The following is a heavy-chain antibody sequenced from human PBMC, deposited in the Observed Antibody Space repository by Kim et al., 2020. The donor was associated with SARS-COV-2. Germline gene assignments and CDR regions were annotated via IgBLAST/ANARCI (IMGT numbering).Heavy chain of an antibody. V-gene: IGHV3-48*03. Sequence: GGSLRLSCSASGFTFSGYEMNRVRQAPGKGLEWVSYISSSGSTIYYAVSVKGRFTISRDNAKKSLYLQMNSLRAEDTAVYYCARDRPGLFVSPLLDYWG. D-gene: IGHD2-21*01. CDR2: ISSSGSTI. CDR3: ARDRPGLFVSPLLDY. CDR1: GFTFSGYE. J-gene: IGHJ4*01.